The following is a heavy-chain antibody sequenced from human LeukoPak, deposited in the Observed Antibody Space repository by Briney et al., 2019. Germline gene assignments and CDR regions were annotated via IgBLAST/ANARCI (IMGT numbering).Heavy chain of an antibody. CDR2: ISYDGSNK. Sequence: GGSLRLSCAASGFTFSNYWMHWVRQAPGKGLEWVAVISYDGSNKYYADSVKGRFTISRDNSKNTLYLQVNSLRAEDTAVYYCAREGREITLIRGSRPYFYYMDVWGKGTTVTISS. J-gene: IGHJ6*03. CDR3: AREGREITLIRGSRPYFYYMDV. V-gene: IGHV3-30*03. D-gene: IGHD3-10*01. CDR1: GFTFSNYW.